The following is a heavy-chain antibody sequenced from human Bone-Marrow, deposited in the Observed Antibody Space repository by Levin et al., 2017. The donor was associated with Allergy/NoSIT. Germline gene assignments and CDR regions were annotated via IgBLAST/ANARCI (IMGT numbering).Heavy chain of an antibody. V-gene: IGHV4-59*01. D-gene: IGHD3-10*01. CDR2: VYYSGST. Sequence: SETLSLTCTVSGGSISPYYWNWIRQRPGKGLEWIGYVYYSGSTNYNPSLQSRVSISVDTSKNQFSLRLSSVTAADTAVYYCAREERSFYYGSGYDSWGQGTLVTVSS. CDR3: AREERSFYYGSGYDS. J-gene: IGHJ4*02. CDR1: GGSISPYY.